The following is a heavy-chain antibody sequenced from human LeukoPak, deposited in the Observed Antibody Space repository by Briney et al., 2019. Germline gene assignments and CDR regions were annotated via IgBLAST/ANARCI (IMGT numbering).Heavy chain of an antibody. D-gene: IGHD6-13*01. CDR2: ITPFNGNT. CDR3: ARGIAAAPLRALDI. Sequence: SVKVSCKASGYTFTYRYLHWVRQAPGQALEWMGWITPFNGNTNYAQKFQDRVTITRDRSMSTAYMELSSLRSEDTAMYHCARGIAAAPLRALDIWGQGTMVTVSS. CDR1: GYTFTYRY. J-gene: IGHJ3*02. V-gene: IGHV1-45*02.